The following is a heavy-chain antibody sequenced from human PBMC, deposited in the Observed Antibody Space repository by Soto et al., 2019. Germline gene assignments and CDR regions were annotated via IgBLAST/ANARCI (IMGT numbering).Heavy chain of an antibody. D-gene: IGHD4-4*01. J-gene: IGHJ4*02. V-gene: IGHV4-4*02. CDR2: IYHSGST. Sequence: SETLSLTCAVSGDSISSSNWWSWVRQPPGKGLEWIGEIYHSGSTNYNPSLKSRVTISVDKSKNQFSLNLSSVTAADTAVYYCVRKDYSGGLFDFWGQGTLVTVSS. CDR3: VRKDYSGGLFDF. CDR1: GDSISSSNW.